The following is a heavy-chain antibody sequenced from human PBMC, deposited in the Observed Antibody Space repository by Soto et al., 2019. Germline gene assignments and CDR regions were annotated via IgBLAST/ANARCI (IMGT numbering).Heavy chain of an antibody. CDR3: ANNKKTEAFDS. V-gene: IGHV3-23*01. Sequence: GGSLRLSCAASGFTFSTYAMSWVRQAPGKGLEWVSSISGGGGITYYADSVKGRFTISRDNSRNTLYLQLSSLRDEDTAVYYCANNKKTEAFDSWGQGNLVTVSS. CDR2: ISGGGGIT. J-gene: IGHJ4*02. D-gene: IGHD1-1*01. CDR1: GFTFSTYA.